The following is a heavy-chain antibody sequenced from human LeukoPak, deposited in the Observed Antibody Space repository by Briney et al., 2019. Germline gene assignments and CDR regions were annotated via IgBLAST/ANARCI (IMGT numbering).Heavy chain of an antibody. CDR2: ISSDGTNK. D-gene: IGHD3-10*01. CDR1: RFTFRNYA. Sequence: GGSLRLSCAASRFTFRNYAMHWVRQAPGKGPEWLAVISSDGTNKDYADSVKGRFSISRDNSKNTLYLQMNRLRADDTAVYYCARDRSQEFDPWGQGTLVTVSS. J-gene: IGHJ5*02. CDR3: ARDRSQEFDP. V-gene: IGHV3-30*04.